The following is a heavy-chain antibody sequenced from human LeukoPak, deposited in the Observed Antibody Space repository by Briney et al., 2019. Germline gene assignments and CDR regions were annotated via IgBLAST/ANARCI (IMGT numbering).Heavy chain of an antibody. Sequence: PGGSLRLSCAASGFTFSSYWMSWVRQAPGKGLEWVANIKQGGSEKYYVDSVKGRFTFSRDNAKNSLYLQMNSLRAEDTAVYYCARGRDGYYPAFDYWGQGALVTVSS. CDR3: ARGRDGYYPAFDY. D-gene: IGHD5-24*01. CDR2: IKQGGSEK. J-gene: IGHJ4*02. V-gene: IGHV3-7*01. CDR1: GFTFSSYW.